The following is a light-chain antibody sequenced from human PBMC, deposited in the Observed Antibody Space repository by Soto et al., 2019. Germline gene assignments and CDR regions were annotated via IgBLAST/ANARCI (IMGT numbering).Light chain of an antibody. V-gene: IGKV3-20*01. CDR2: GAS. CDR3: QQYGSSPFT. CDR1: QSVSSSY. Sequence: ELVLTQSPGTLSLSPGERATLSCRASQSVSSSYSAWYQQKPGQAPRLLIYGASSRATGIPDRFSGSGSGTDFTLTISRLEPEDFAVYYCQQYGSSPFTCGPGTKVDIK. J-gene: IGKJ3*01.